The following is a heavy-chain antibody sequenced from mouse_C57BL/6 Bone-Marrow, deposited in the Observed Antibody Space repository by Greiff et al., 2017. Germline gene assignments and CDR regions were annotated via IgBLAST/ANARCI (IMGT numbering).Heavy chain of an antibody. V-gene: IGHV8-12*01. Sequence: QVQLKESGPGILQSSQTLSLTCSFSGFSLSTSGMGVSWIRQPSGKGLEWLAHIYWDDDKRYNPSLKSRLTISKDTSRNQVFLKITSVDTADTATYYCARRRIYYDYEDAMDYWGQGTSVTVSS. CDR1: GFSLSTSGMG. D-gene: IGHD2-4*01. J-gene: IGHJ4*01. CDR3: ARRRIYYDYEDAMDY. CDR2: IYWDDDK.